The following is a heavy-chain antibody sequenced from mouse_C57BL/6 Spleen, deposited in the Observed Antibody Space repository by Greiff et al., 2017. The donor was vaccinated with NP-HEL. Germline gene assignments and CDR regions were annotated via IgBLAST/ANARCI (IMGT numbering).Heavy chain of an antibody. V-gene: IGHV1-81*01. Sequence: QVQLKQSGAELARPGASVKLSCKASGYTFTSYGISWVKQRTGQGLEWIGEIYPRSGNTYYNEKFKGKATLTADKSSSTAYMELRSLTSEDSAVYFCARGPYYGSSEYYFDYWGQGTTLTVSS. CDR1: GYTFTSYG. J-gene: IGHJ2*01. CDR3: ARGPYYGSSEYYFDY. D-gene: IGHD1-1*01. CDR2: IYPRSGNT.